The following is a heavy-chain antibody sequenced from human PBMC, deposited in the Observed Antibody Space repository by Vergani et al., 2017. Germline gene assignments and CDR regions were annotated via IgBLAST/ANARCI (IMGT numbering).Heavy chain of an antibody. CDR2: IYYSGST. D-gene: IGHD2-2*01. CDR3: ARKTPIVVVPXATRPFDFWSGIPGAFDI. Sequence: QVQLQESGPGLAKPSETLSLTCTVSGGSISSGGYYWSWIRQHPGKGLEWIGYIYYSGSTYYNPSLKRRVTISVDTSKNQFSLKLSSVTAADTAVYYCARKTPIVVVPXATRPFDFWSGIPGAFDIWGQGTMVTVSS. J-gene: IGHJ3*02. V-gene: IGHV4-31*03. CDR1: GGSISSGGYY.